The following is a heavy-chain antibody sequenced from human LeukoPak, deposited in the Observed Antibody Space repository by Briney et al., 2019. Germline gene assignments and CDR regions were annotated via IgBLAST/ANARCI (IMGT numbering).Heavy chain of an antibody. D-gene: IGHD5-18*01. CDR2: INHSGST. Sequence: PSETLSLTCAVYGGSFSGYYWSWIRLPPGKGLEWIGEINHSGSTNYNPSLKSRVTISVDTSKNQFSLKLSSVTAADTAVYYCARHSRPWGYSYGFRNNWFDPWGQGTLVTVSS. V-gene: IGHV4-34*01. J-gene: IGHJ5*02. CDR1: GGSFSGYY. CDR3: ARHSRPWGYSYGFRNNWFDP.